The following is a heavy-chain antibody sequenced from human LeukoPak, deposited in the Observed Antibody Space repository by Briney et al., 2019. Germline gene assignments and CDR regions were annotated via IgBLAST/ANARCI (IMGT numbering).Heavy chain of an antibody. CDR3: AKALGVVVPAALDY. D-gene: IGHD2-2*01. V-gene: IGHV3-23*01. J-gene: IGHJ4*02. Sequence: GGSLRLSCAASGFTFSSYAMSWVRQAPGKGLEWVSAISGSGGSTYYADSVKGRFTISRDNSKNTLYLQMNSLRAEATAVYYCAKALGVVVPAALDYWGQGTLVTVSS. CDR1: GFTFSSYA. CDR2: ISGSGGST.